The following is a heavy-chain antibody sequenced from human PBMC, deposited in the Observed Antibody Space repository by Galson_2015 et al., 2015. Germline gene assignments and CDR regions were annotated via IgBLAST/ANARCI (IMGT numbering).Heavy chain of an antibody. J-gene: IGHJ6*03. V-gene: IGHV3-30*03. D-gene: IGHD3-10*01. CDR2: ISYDGSNE. CDR1: GFTFSSYG. Sequence: SLRLSCAASGFTFSSYGMHWVRQAPGKGLEWVAVISYDGSNEDYADSVKGRFTISRDNSKNTLYLQMNSLRAEDTAVYYCARIYYGSGRVYYYYMDVWGKGTTVTVSS. CDR3: ARIYYGSGRVYYYYMDV.